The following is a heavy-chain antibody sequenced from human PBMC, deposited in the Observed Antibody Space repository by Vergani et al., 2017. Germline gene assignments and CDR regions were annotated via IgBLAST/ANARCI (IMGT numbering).Heavy chain of an antibody. Sequence: EVQLLESGGGLVQPGGSLRLSCAASGFTFSSYAMSWVRQAPGKGLEWVSAISGSGGSTYHEDSVKGRFNISRDNAKKTLYLQMNSLRAEDTAVYYCTTDMEFYGGSYNDYVQNDYWGQGTLVTVSS. V-gene: IGHV3-23*01. CDR2: ISGSGGST. CDR3: TTDMEFYGGSYNDYVQNDY. J-gene: IGHJ4*02. D-gene: IGHD1-26*01. CDR1: GFTFSSYA.